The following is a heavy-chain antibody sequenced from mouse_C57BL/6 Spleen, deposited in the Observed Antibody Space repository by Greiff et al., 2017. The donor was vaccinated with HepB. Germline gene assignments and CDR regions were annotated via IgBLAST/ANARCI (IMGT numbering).Heavy chain of an antibody. J-gene: IGHJ2*01. CDR3: AKLPDY. CDR2: IDPSDSYT. V-gene: IGHV1-69*01. D-gene: IGHD4-1*01. CDR1: GYTFTSYL. Sequence: QVQLQQPGAELVLPGASVKLSCTASGYTFTSYLMHWVKQRPGQGLEWIGEIDPSDSYTNNNQKFKGKSTLTVDKSSSTAYMQLSSLTSEDSAVYYCAKLPDYWGQGTTLTVSS.